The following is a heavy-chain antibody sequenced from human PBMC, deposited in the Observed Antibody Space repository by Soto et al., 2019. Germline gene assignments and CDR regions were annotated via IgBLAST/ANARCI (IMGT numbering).Heavy chain of an antibody. CDR3: ARVKVPAAILGAFDL. CDR2: INPWKGDR. D-gene: IGHD2-2*01. Sequence: QVRLVQSGAEMKKPGASVKVSCKASGYTFSTYGITWVRQAPGQGLDWMGWINPWKGDRNSEARFQDRVTMTTDTSTRTAYMELRSPRSDDTAVYYCARVKVPAAILGAFDLWGQGTLVTVSS. V-gene: IGHV1-18*01. CDR1: GYTFSTYG. J-gene: IGHJ3*01.